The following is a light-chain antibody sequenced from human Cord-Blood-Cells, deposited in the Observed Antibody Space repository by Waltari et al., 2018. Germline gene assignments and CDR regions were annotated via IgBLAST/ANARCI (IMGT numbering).Light chain of an antibody. J-gene: IGKJ1*01. CDR2: GAS. Sequence: EIVLTQSPGTLSLSPGERATLSCRASQSVSSSYLAWYQQNPGQAPRLLIYGASSRATGIPDRCSGSGSGTDFTLTISRLEPEDFAVYYCQQYGSSPQTFGQGTKVEIK. CDR1: QSVSSSY. V-gene: IGKV3-20*01. CDR3: QQYGSSPQT.